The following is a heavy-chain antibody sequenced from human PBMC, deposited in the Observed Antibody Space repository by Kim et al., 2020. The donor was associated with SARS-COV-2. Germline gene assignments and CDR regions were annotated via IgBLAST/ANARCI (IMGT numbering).Heavy chain of an antibody. Sequence: SETLSLTCTVSGGSISSSSYYWGWIRQPPGKGLEWIGSIYYSGSTYYNPSLKSRVTISVDTSKNQFSLKLSSVTAADTAVYYCAREGRLVWNTGYSSGTDYWGQGTLVTVSS. J-gene: IGHJ4*02. CDR3: AREGRLVWNTGYSSGTDY. V-gene: IGHV4-39*07. CDR2: IYYSGST. CDR1: GGSISSSSYY. D-gene: IGHD6-19*01.